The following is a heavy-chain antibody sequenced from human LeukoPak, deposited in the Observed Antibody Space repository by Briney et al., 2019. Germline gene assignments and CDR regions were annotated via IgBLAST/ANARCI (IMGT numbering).Heavy chain of an antibody. CDR3: AAAAGPSLYYYGMDV. Sequence: GGSLRLSCAASGFTFDDYAMHWVRQAPGKGLEWVSGISWNSGSIGYADSMKGRFTISRDNAKNSLYLQMNSLRAEDTALYYCAAAAGPSLYYYGMDVWGQGTTVTVSS. J-gene: IGHJ6*02. CDR1: GFTFDDYA. D-gene: IGHD6-13*01. V-gene: IGHV3-9*01. CDR2: ISWNSGSI.